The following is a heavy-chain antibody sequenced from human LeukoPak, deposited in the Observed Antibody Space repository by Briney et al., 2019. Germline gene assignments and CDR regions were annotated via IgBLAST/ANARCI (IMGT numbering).Heavy chain of an antibody. CDR2: ITGSIVTT. D-gene: IGHD3-10*01. CDR1: GFTFSSYA. V-gene: IGHV3-23*01. CDR3: AKDTRLYSGSGSYFLDF. J-gene: IGHJ4*02. Sequence: GGSLRLSCPASGFTFSSYAMSWVRQAPGKGLEWVSAITGSIVTTYYADSVKGRFTISRDNSKNTLYLKLNTLRAEDTAVYYCAKDTRLYSGSGSYFLDFWGQGTLVTVSS.